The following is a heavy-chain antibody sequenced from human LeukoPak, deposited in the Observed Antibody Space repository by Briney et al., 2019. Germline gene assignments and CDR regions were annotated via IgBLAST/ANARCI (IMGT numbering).Heavy chain of an antibody. CDR2: ISGSGGST. CDR3: AKESRENSGYYVSGWFDP. Sequence: GGSLRLSCAASGFTFSSYSMNWVRQAPGKGLEWVSAISGSGGSTYYADSVKGRFTISRDNSKNTLFLQMNSLRAEDTAVYYCAKESRENSGYYVSGWFDPWGQGTLVTVSS. V-gene: IGHV3-23*01. D-gene: IGHD5-12*01. CDR1: GFTFSSYS. J-gene: IGHJ5*02.